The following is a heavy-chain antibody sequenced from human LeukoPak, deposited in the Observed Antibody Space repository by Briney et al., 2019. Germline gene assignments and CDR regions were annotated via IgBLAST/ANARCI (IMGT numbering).Heavy chain of an antibody. J-gene: IGHJ4*02. CDR2: ISYDGSNK. D-gene: IGHD3-22*01. CDR1: GFTFSSYG. V-gene: IGHV3-30*03. Sequence: GGSLRLSCAASGFTFSSYGMHWVRQAPGKGLEWVAVISYDGSNKYYADSVKGRFTISRDNSKNTLYLQMNSLRAEDTAEYYCAPSTEYYYDSSGYSMDYFDYWGQGTLVTVSS. CDR3: APSTEYYYDSSGYSMDYFDY.